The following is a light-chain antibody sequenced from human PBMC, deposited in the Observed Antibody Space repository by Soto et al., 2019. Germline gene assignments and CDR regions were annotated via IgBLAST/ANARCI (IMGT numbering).Light chain of an antibody. J-gene: IGKJ5*01. V-gene: IGKV4-1*01. CDR3: QQYYSTPSIT. CDR2: WAS. Sequence: DIVITQSPDSLALSLGYRSTIKCNSSQSVLYSSNNKNYLAWYQQKPGQPPKLLIYWASTRESGVPDRFSGSGSGTDFTLTISSLQAEDVAVYYCQQYYSTPSITFGQGTRLEIK. CDR1: QSVLYSSNNKNY.